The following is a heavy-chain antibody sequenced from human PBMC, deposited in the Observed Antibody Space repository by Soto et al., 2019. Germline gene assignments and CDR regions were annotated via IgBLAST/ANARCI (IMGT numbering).Heavy chain of an antibody. CDR2: ISGSGDAT. D-gene: IGHD6-19*01. J-gene: IGHJ4*02. CDR1: GFTFSNYY. Sequence: EVQLLESGGGLVQPGGSLGLSCVASGFTFSNYYMNWVRQAPGKGLEWVSYISGSGDATDYAGSVKGRFTISRDSSKNTLYLQMNSLRAEDTAVYYCAKDRAVVGTRKSGGFDHWGQGTLVTVSS. V-gene: IGHV3-23*01. CDR3: AKDRAVVGTRKSGGFDH.